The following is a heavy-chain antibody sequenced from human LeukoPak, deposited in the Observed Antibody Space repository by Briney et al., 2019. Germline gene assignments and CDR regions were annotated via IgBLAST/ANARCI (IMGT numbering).Heavy chain of an antibody. CDR2: ISGGGGST. D-gene: IGHD3-9*01. CDR3: AASILTGFVAFDY. Sequence: PGGSLRLSCAASGFTFSSYAMSWVRQAPGQGLEWVSAISGGGGSTYYADPVKGRFTISRDNSKNTLYLQMNSLRAEDTAVYYCAASILTGFVAFDYWGQGTLVTVSS. J-gene: IGHJ4*02. CDR1: GFTFSSYA. V-gene: IGHV3-23*01.